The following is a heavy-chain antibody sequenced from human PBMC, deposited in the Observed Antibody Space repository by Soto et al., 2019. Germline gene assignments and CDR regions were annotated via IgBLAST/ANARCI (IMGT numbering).Heavy chain of an antibody. Sequence: QVQLVESGGGVVQPGRSLRLSCAASGFTFSRYAMHWVRQAPGKGLECVAAISYDGANKNYADSVKGRFTISRDNSNNTVYVQMSSLRPYDTAIYYCARDSFGQGEGDVENWGQGILVTVSS. CDR1: GFTFSRYA. D-gene: IGHD3-16*01. J-gene: IGHJ4*02. CDR3: ARDSFGQGEGDVEN. CDR2: ISYDGANK. V-gene: IGHV3-30-3*01.